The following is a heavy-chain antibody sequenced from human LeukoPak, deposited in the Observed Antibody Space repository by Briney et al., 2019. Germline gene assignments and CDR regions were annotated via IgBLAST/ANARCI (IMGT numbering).Heavy chain of an antibody. CDR3: ATYGSGSYYSSY. V-gene: IGHV3-30-3*01. CDR1: GFTFSSYA. Sequence: GGSLRLSCAASGFTFSSYAMHWVRQAPGKGLDWVAVISYDGSNKYYADSVKGRFTISRDNSKNTLYLQMNSLRAEDTAVYYCATYGSGSYYSSYWGQGTLVTVSS. CDR2: ISYDGSNK. D-gene: IGHD3-10*01. J-gene: IGHJ4*02.